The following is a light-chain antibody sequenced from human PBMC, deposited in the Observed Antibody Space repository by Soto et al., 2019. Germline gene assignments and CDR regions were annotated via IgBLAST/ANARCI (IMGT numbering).Light chain of an antibody. J-gene: IGLJ1*01. V-gene: IGLV2-14*01. CDR3: TSYTSSSTLDV. Sequence: QSALTQPASVSGSPGQSITISCTGTSSDVGGYSYVSWYQQHPGKAPKLMIYEVSNRPSGVSNRFSGSKSGHTASLTISGLQSEDEADYFCTSYTSSSTLDVFGTGTKLTVL. CDR1: SSDVGGYSY. CDR2: EVS.